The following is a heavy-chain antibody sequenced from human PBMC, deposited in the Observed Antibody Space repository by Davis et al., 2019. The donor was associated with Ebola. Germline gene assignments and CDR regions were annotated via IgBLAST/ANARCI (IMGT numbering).Heavy chain of an antibody. CDR1: GYTFTSYY. V-gene: IGHV1-46*01. D-gene: IGHD2-2*01. CDR3: ASGYCSSTSCHTAWYMDV. Sequence: ASVKVSCKASGYTFTSYYMHWVRQAPGQGLEWMGIINPSGGSTSYAQKFQGRVTMTRDTSTSTVYMELSSLRSEDTAVYYCASGYCSSTSCHTAWYMDVWGKGTTVTVSS. CDR2: INPSGGST. J-gene: IGHJ6*03.